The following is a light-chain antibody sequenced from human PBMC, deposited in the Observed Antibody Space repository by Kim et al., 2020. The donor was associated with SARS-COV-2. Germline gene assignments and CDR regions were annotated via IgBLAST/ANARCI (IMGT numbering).Light chain of an antibody. J-gene: IGKJ1*01. Sequence: SPGEWAAPSCRASQSVSSSYLAWYQQKPGQAPRLLIYGASSRATGIPDRFSGSGSGTDFTLTISRLEPEDFAVYYCQQYGSSPRTFGQGTKVEIK. V-gene: IGKV3-20*01. CDR2: GAS. CDR1: QSVSSSY. CDR3: QQYGSSPRT.